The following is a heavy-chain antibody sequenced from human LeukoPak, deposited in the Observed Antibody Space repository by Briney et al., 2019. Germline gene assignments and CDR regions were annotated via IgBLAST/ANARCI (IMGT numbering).Heavy chain of an antibody. V-gene: IGHV4-59*01. Sequence: SETLSLTCAVYGGSFSGYYWSWIRQPPGKGLEWIGYIYYSGSTNYNPSLKSRVTISVDTSKNQFSLKLSSVTAADTAVYYCARDGGFGEPSFDPWGQGTLVTVSS. J-gene: IGHJ5*02. CDR1: GGSFSGYY. CDR3: ARDGGFGEPSFDP. CDR2: IYYSGST. D-gene: IGHD3-10*01.